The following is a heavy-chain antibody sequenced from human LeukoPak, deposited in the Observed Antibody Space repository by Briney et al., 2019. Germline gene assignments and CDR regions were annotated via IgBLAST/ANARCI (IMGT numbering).Heavy chain of an antibody. CDR3: TADLIGKSRGIDY. V-gene: IGHV3-15*01. Sequence: PGGSLRLSCAASGFTFRDAWMGWVSQAPGKGLEWVGLIKSRSSGGTTDYGARVKGRFTISRDDSKNTLYLEMDSLITEDTAVFYCTADLIGKSRGIDYWGQGTLVTVSS. CDR2: IKSRSSGGTT. J-gene: IGHJ4*02. CDR1: GFTFRDAW. D-gene: IGHD6-13*01.